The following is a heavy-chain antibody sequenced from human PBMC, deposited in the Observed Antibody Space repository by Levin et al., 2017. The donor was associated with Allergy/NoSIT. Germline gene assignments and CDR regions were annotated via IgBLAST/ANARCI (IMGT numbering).Heavy chain of an antibody. J-gene: IGHJ3*02. CDR2: ISKTSRDI. CDR1: GVAFSSYS. D-gene: IGHD2-2*01. Sequence: GGSLRLSCVGSGVAFSSYSMNWVRQAPGKGLEWVSSISKTSRDIFQADSVKGRFTISRDTAKNSLYLQMNSLTGEDTAVYYCARSGSTDWNDAFDIWGQGTMVTVSS. V-gene: IGHV3-21*01. CDR3: ARSGSTDWNDAFDI.